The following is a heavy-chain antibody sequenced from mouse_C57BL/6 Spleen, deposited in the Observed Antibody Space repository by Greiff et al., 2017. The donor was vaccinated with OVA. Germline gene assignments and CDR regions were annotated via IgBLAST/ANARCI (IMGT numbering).Heavy chain of an antibody. CDR1: GYTFTSYG. J-gene: IGHJ2*01. CDR3: ARRDEGFDY. V-gene: IGHV1-81*01. CDR2: IYPRSGNT. Sequence: VKLQQSGAELARPGASVKLSCKASGYTFTSYGISWVKQRTGQGLEWIGEIYPRSGNTYYNEKFKGKATLTADKSSSTAYMELRSLTSEDSAVYFCARRDEGFDYWGQGTTLTVSS.